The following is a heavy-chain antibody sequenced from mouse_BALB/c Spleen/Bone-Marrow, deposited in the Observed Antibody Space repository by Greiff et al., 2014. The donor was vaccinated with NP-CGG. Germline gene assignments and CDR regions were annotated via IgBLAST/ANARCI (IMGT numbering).Heavy chain of an antibody. D-gene: IGHD2-12*01. CDR2: ISPSNGRS. CDR3: TRSELRRGGYALDY. V-gene: IGHV1S81*02. Sequence: VQLQQSRAELVKPGASVKLSCKAPGYSFTSYWMHWVKQRPGQGLEWIGGISPSNGRSNYNEKFKSKATLTVDKSSSTAYMQLSGLTSEDSAVYYCTRSELRRGGYALDYWGLGTSVTVSS. J-gene: IGHJ4*01. CDR1: GYSFTSYW.